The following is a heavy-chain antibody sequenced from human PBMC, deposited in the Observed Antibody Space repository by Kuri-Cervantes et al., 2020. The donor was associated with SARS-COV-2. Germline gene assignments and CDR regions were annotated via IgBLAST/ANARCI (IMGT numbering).Heavy chain of an antibody. Sequence: GSLRLSCAVYGGSFSGYYWSWIRQPPGKGLEWIGEINHSGSTNYNPSIKSRVTISVDTSKNQFSLKLSSVTAADTAVYYCARVGHHFSTDFWSGYREASNWFDPWGQGTLVTVSS. J-gene: IGHJ5*02. V-gene: IGHV4-34*01. CDR1: GGSFSGYY. D-gene: IGHD3-3*01. CDR3: ARVGHHFSTDFWSGYREASNWFDP. CDR2: INHSGST.